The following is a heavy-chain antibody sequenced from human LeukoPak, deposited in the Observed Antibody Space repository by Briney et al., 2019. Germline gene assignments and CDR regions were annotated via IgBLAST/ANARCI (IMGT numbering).Heavy chain of an antibody. V-gene: IGHV4-39*07. Sequence: SETLSLTSTVSGGYIITSGHYWGWIRQPPGKGLEWIGSVYYTGVTSTNPFFRSRMSISVDTSKNQFSLNMTSVTAADAAVYYCARERSSSGGHNWFDPWGQGTLVTVSS. CDR2: VYYTGVT. CDR3: ARERSSSGGHNWFDP. CDR1: GGYIITSGHY. D-gene: IGHD4-23*01. J-gene: IGHJ5*02.